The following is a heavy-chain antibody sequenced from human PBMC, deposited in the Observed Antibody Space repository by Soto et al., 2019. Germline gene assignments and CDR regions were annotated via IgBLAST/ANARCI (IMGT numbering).Heavy chain of an antibody. D-gene: IGHD5-12*01. J-gene: IGHJ6*03. CDR1: GYTFTGYY. Sequence: ASVKVSCKASGYTFTGYYMHWVRQAPGQGLEWMGWINPNSGGTNYAQKFQGWVTMTRDTSISTAYLELSRLRSDDTAVYYCSRDRMGRSGYDFPSPYYYYYMDVWGKGTTVTVSS. CDR3: SRDRMGRSGYDFPSPYYYYYMDV. V-gene: IGHV1-2*04. CDR2: INPNSGGT.